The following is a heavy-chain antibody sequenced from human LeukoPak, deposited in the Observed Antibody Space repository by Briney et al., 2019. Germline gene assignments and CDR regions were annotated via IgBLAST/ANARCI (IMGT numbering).Heavy chain of an antibody. D-gene: IGHD6-13*01. CDR3: ARDRDSSWTLPLNWFDP. CDR1: GYTFTGYY. Sequence: ASVKVSCKASGYTFTGYYMHWVRQAPRQGLEWMGWINPNSGGTNYAQKFQDRVTMTTETSISTAYMELGRLRSDDTAVYYCARDRDSSWTLPLNWFDPWGQGTLVTVSS. V-gene: IGHV1-2*02. CDR2: INPNSGGT. J-gene: IGHJ5*02.